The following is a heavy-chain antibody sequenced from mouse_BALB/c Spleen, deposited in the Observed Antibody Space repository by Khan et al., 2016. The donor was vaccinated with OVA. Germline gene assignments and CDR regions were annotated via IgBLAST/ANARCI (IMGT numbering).Heavy chain of an antibody. CDR2: INPHIGET. J-gene: IGHJ2*01. CDR1: GYSFTGYF. V-gene: IGHV1-20*02. D-gene: IGHD1-1*01. CDR3: TRIYRSDFGY. Sequence: MQLEESGPELVRPGASVKISCKASGYSFTGYFMNWVMQSHGKSLEWIGRINPHIGETFYNQRFKDKATLTVDESSSTAHMELRSLASEDSAVYYCTRIYRSDFGYWGQGTTLTVSS.